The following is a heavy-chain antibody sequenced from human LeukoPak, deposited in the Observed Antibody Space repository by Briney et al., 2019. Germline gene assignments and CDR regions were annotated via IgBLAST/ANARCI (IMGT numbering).Heavy chain of an antibody. J-gene: IGHJ4*02. CDR2: ISSSSSTI. Sequence: GGSLRLSCAASGFTFSSYSMNWVRQAPGKGLEWVSYISSSSSTIYYADSVKGRFTISRDNAKNSLYLQMNSLRAEDTAVYYCARDFQTLGGYWGQGTLVTVSS. D-gene: IGHD3-3*01. CDR3: ARDFQTLGGY. CDR1: GFTFSSYS. V-gene: IGHV3-48*04.